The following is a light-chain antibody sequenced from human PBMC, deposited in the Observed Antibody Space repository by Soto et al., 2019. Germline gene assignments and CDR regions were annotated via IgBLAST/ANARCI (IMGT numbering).Light chain of an antibody. CDR1: SSDVGGYNY. Sequence: QSALTQPASVSGSPGQSITISCTGTSSDVGGYNYVSWYQQHPGKAPKLMIYEVSNRPSGVSNRFSGSKSGNTASLTISGLRAEDEADDYYSSYTNSGTPNLVFGGGTKLTVL. CDR3: SSYTNSGTPNLV. CDR2: EVS. V-gene: IGLV2-14*01. J-gene: IGLJ2*01.